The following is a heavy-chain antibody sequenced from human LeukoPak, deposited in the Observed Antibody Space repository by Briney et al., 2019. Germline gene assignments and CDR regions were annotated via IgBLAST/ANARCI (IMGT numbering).Heavy chain of an antibody. CDR1: GFTFDDYG. V-gene: IGHV3-9*01. CDR2: ISSDSGSI. D-gene: IGHD3-10*01. CDR3: AKRGQGLDY. J-gene: IGHJ4*02. Sequence: PGGSLRLSCEASGFTFDDYGMHWVRQTPGKGLEWVSGISSDSGSIGYADSVKGRFTISRDNAKNTLYLQMNSLRDEDTALYYCAKRGQGLDYWGQGTLVTVSS.